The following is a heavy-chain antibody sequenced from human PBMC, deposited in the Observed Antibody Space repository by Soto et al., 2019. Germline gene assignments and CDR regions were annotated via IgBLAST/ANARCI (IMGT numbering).Heavy chain of an antibody. CDR2: ISGSGGST. D-gene: IGHD3-22*01. V-gene: IGHV3-23*01. CDR1: GLTFSSYA. Sequence: GSLRLSCAASGLTFSSYAMSWVRQAPGKGLEWVSAISGSGGSTYYADSVKGRFTISRDNSKNTLYLQMNSLRAEDTAVYYCAHAITMIVVVPGSDPWGQGTLVTVSS. J-gene: IGHJ5*02. CDR3: AHAITMIVVVPGSDP.